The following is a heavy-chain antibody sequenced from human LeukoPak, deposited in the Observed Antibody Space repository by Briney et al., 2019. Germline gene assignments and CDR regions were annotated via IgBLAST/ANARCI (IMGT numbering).Heavy chain of an antibody. J-gene: IGHJ4*02. CDR2: IIPIFGTA. Sequence: SVKVSCKASGGTFSSYAISWVRQAPGQGLEWMGGIIPIFGTANYAQKFQGRVTITADESTSTAYMELSSVTAADTAVYYCARHSSWYVGPDDYWGQGTLVTVSS. CDR3: ARHSSWYVGPDDY. D-gene: IGHD6-13*01. CDR1: GGTFSSYA. V-gene: IGHV1-69*13.